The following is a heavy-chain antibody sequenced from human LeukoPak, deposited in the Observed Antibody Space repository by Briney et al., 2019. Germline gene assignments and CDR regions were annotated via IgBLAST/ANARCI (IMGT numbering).Heavy chain of an antibody. CDR3: ARDVAYDFPPLAFDC. Sequence: GGSLRLSCAASGFTFSSYSMTWVRQAPGKGLEWVSSISSSSSYIYYADSVKGRFTISRDNAKNSLYLQMNSLRAEDTAVYYCARDVAYDFPPLAFDCWGQGTLVTVSS. D-gene: IGHD3-3*01. V-gene: IGHV3-21*01. CDR2: ISSSSSYI. J-gene: IGHJ4*02. CDR1: GFTFSSYS.